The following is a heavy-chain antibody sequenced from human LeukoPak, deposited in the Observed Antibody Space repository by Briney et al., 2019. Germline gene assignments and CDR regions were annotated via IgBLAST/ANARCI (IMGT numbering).Heavy chain of an antibody. Sequence: GGSLRLSCAASGFTLSDYYMSWIRQAPGKGLEWVSYSSSSGSTIYYADSVKGRFAISRDNAKDSLYLQMNSLRAEDTAVYYCARRRDFIDYWGQGTLVTVPS. CDR2: SSSSGSTI. V-gene: IGHV3-11*01. D-gene: IGHD3/OR15-3a*01. J-gene: IGHJ4*02. CDR1: GFTLSDYY. CDR3: ARRRDFIDY.